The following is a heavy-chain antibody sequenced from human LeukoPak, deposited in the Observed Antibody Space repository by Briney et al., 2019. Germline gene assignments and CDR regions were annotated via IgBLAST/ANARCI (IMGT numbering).Heavy chain of an antibody. CDR3: AKGPYYYDSSGYYFLDY. V-gene: IGHV3-30*18. CDR2: ISYDGSNK. J-gene: IGHJ4*02. Sequence: PGRSLRLSCAASGFTFSSYGMHWVRQAPGKGLEWVAVISYDGSNKYYADSVKGRFTISRDNSKNTLYLQMNSLRAEDTAVYYCAKGPYYYDSSGYYFLDYWGQGTLVTVSS. CDR1: GFTFSSYG. D-gene: IGHD3-22*01.